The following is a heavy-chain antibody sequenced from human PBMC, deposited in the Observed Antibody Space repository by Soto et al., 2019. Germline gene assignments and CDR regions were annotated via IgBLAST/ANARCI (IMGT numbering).Heavy chain of an antibody. CDR1: EFTFSSYS. J-gene: IGHJ4*02. D-gene: IGHD6-6*01. CDR2: ISSSSSYI. V-gene: IGHV3-21*01. Sequence: GGSMRLSRAASEFTFSSYSMNWVRQAPGKGLEWVSSISSSSSYIYYADSVKGRFTISRDNAKNSLYPQMNSLRAEDTAVYYCASDFEYSSSHWCQGTLVTVSS. CDR3: ASDFEYSSSH.